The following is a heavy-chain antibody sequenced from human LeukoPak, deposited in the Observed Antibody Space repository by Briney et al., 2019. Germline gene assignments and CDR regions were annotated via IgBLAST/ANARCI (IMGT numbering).Heavy chain of an antibody. CDR3: ARDTTAIFGVVISRGMDV. CDR1: GYTFTSYG. V-gene: IGHV1-18*01. Sequence: ASVKVSCKASGYTFTSYGISWVRQAPGQGLEWMGWISAYNGNTNYAQKLQGRVTMTTDTPTSTAYMELRSLRSVDTAVYYCARDTTAIFGVVISRGMDVWGQGTTVTVSS. CDR2: ISAYNGNT. J-gene: IGHJ6*02. D-gene: IGHD3-3*01.